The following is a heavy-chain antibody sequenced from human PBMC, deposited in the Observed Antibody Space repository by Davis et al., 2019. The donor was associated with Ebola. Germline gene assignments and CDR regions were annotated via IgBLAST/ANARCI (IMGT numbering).Heavy chain of an antibody. CDR3: ARLPESSWVDGMDV. Sequence: ASVKVSCKASGYTFRNSAISWVRQAPGQGLEWMGWISAYNGNTNYAQILQGRVTMTTDTSTGTAYMELRSLRSDDTAVYYCARLPESSWVDGMDVWGQGTTVTVSS. J-gene: IGHJ6*02. D-gene: IGHD1-14*01. CDR2: ISAYNGNT. CDR1: GYTFRNSA. V-gene: IGHV1-18*01.